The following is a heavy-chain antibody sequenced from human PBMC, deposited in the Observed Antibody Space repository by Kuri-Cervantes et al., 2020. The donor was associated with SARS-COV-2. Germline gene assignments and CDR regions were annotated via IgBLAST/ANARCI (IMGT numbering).Heavy chain of an antibody. CDR3: TRDRRRYSGDTSHFYMDV. V-gene: IGHV3-23*01. D-gene: IGHD5-12*01. J-gene: IGHJ6*03. CDR1: GFTFSSYA. CDR2: ISGSGGST. Sequence: GGSLRLSCAASGFTFSSYAMSWVRQAPGKGLEWVSTISGSGGSTYYADSVKGRFNISRDNAKNSLFLQMNSLRVEDTAVYYCTRDRRRYSGDTSHFYMDVWGTGTTVTVSS.